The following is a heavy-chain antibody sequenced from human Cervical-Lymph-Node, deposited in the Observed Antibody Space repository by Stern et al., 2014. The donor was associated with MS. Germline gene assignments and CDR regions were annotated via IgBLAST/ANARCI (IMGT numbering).Heavy chain of an antibody. Sequence: QVQLQESGAEVKKPGASVKVSCKTSGYTFTDHYIHWVRQAPGQGLEWMGRINPAIGGDNIGQNFQGRVTMTSDTSINTVYMELSGLRSDDTAVYYCARVYSGYDRGDYWGQGTLVTVSS. V-gene: IGHV1-2*02. CDR2: INPAIGGD. J-gene: IGHJ4*02. CDR3: ARVYSGYDRGDY. D-gene: IGHD6-25*01. CDR1: GYTFTDHY.